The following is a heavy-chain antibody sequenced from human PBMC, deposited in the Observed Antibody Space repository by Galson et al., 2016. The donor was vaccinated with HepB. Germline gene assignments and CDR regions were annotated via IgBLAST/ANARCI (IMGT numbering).Heavy chain of an antibody. D-gene: IGHD6-19*01. Sequence: QSGAEVKKPGESLKISCKGSGYRFTNYWIGWVRQMPGKGLDWMGIISPRDSDIKYSPSFQGQVTISVDKSTSTAYLQGSSLKASDTARYHCARVGGWYGVEGRWFDPWGQGTLVTVSS. CDR2: ISPRDSDI. CDR3: ARVGGWYGVEGRWFDP. CDR1: GYRFTNYW. V-gene: IGHV5-51*01. J-gene: IGHJ5*02.